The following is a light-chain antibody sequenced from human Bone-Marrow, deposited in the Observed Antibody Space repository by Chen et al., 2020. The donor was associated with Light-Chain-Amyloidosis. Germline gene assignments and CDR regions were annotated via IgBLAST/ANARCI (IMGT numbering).Light chain of an antibody. Sequence: QSALTHPPSAPGALGPSVTISRPGTSSDVGGYNYVSWYQQHPGKAPKLMISEVSKRPSGVPDRFSGSKSGNTASLTVSGLQPDDEADYYRSSYGGRTNLVFGGGTKLTVL. CDR3: SSYGGRTNLV. CDR1: SSDVGGYNY. J-gene: IGLJ2*01. V-gene: IGLV2-8*01. CDR2: EVS.